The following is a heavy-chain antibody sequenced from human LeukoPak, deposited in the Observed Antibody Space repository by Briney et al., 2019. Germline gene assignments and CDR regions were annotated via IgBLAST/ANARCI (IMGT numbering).Heavy chain of an antibody. Sequence: GGSLRLSCTASGFTFRSYVMSWVRQTPEKGLEWVSAITGDGGGTNHADSVKGRFTISRDNYKKTLYMQMNSLRAEDTAVYYCAKETSSGNFVTIDCWGQGALVTVSS. CDR2: ITGDGGGT. J-gene: IGHJ4*02. V-gene: IGHV3-23*01. D-gene: IGHD1-26*01. CDR3: AKETSSGNFVTIDC. CDR1: GFTFRSYV.